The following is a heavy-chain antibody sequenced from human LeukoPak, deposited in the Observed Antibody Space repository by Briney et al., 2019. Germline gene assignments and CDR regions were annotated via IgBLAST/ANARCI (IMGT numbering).Heavy chain of an antibody. Sequence: ASVKVSCKASGYTFTTYHIHWVRQAPGQGLEWMGIINPSSGGTTYAQKFQGRVTMTRDTSTSTLYMELSSLRSEDTAVYYCARVVVRGVYYMDVWGKGTTVTVCS. CDR3: ARVVVRGVYYMDV. CDR2: INPSSGGT. CDR1: GYTFTTYH. V-gene: IGHV1-46*01. D-gene: IGHD3-10*01. J-gene: IGHJ6*03.